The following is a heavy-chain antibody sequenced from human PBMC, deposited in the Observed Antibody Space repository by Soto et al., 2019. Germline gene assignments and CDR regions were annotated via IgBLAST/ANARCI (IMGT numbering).Heavy chain of an antibody. D-gene: IGHD2-8*01. CDR2: IYYSGST. Sequence: SETLSLTCTVSGGSISSSSYYWGWIRQPPGKGLEWIGSIYYSGSTYYNPSLKSRVTISVDTSKNQFSLKLSSVTAADTAVYYCATRYCTNGVCYNVGAFVIWGQGTMVTVSS. J-gene: IGHJ3*02. V-gene: IGHV4-39*01. CDR1: GGSISSSSYY. CDR3: ATRYCTNGVCYNVGAFVI.